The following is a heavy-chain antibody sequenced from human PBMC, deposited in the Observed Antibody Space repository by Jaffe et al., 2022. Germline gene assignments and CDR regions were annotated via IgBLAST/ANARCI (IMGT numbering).Heavy chain of an antibody. Sequence: QIQLQESGPGLVKPSQTLSLTCSVSGGSISRGRFYWTWIRQPAGKGLEWIGRIDINGITYYNPSLKSRVTISTDTSKNQFSLNLKSVTAADAALYYCAAVVEVAGKGTFDYWGQGTPVTVSS. D-gene: IGHD6-19*01. J-gene: IGHJ4*02. CDR2: IDINGIT. V-gene: IGHV4-61*02. CDR1: GGSISRGRFY. CDR3: AAVVEVAGKGTFDY.